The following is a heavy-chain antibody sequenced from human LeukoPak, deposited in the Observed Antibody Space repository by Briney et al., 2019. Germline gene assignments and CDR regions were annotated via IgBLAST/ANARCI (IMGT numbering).Heavy chain of an antibody. D-gene: IGHD6-19*01. J-gene: IGHJ4*02. V-gene: IGHV4-34*01. CDR3: ARSEESIAVAGTFDY. CDR1: GGSFSGYY. Sequence: SETLSLTCAVYGGSFSGYYWSWIRQPPGKGLEWIGEINHSGSTNYNPSLKSRVTISVDTSKNQFSLKLSSVTAADTAVYYCARSEESIAVAGTFDYWGQGTLVTVPS. CDR2: INHSGST.